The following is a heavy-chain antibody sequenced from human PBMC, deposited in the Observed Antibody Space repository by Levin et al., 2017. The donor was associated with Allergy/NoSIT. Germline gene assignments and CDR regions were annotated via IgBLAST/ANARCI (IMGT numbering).Heavy chain of an antibody. D-gene: IGHD6-19*01. J-gene: IGHJ6*02. CDR2: IYSGGNT. Sequence: GESLKISCAASGFSVSSNYMTWVRQAPGKGLEWVSVIYSGGNTYYGDSVKDRFTISRDDSANTLYLQMNNLRVEDTAVYYCARADGYNSGWFGYYYYGMDVWGQGTTVTVAS. CDR1: GFSVSSNY. CDR3: ARADGYNSGWFGYYYYGMDV. V-gene: IGHV3-66*01.